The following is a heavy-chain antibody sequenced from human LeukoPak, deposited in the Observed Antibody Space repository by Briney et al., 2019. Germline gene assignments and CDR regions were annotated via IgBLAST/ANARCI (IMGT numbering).Heavy chain of an antibody. CDR3: ARVGYDSSGYYRGYFDY. Sequence: SVKVSCKASGYTFTSYDINWVRQAPGQGLEWMGGIIPIFGTANYAQKFQGRVTITADESTSTAYMELSSLRSEDTAVYYCARVGYDSSGYYRGYFDYWGQGTLVTVSS. J-gene: IGHJ4*02. V-gene: IGHV1-69*13. CDR2: IIPIFGTA. CDR1: GYTFTSYD. D-gene: IGHD3-22*01.